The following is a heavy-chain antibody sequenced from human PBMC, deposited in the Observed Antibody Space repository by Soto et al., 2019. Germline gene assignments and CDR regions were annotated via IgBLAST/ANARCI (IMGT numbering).Heavy chain of an antibody. Sequence: GGSLRLSCTASGFSFSDSWMTWARQVPGKGLEWVANIKQDESEKHYVDSVKGRFTISRDNAKNSLYLHMNSLRAEDTAVYHGAKYSGSYGIENWGQGALVTVSS. CDR1: GFSFSDSW. V-gene: IGHV3-7*01. CDR3: AKYSGSYGIEN. CDR2: IKQDESEK. D-gene: IGHD1-26*01. J-gene: IGHJ4*02.